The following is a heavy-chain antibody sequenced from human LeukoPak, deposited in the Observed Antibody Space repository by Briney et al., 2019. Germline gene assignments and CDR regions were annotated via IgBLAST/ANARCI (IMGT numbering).Heavy chain of an antibody. Sequence: SETLSLTCAVYGGSFSGYYWSWIRQPPGKGLEWIGEINHSGSTNYNPSLKSRVTISVDTSKNQFSLKLSSVTAADTAVYYCARGLAARLAFFMDVWGKGTTVTVSS. CDR3: ARGLAARLAFFMDV. D-gene: IGHD6-6*01. CDR1: GGSFSGYY. CDR2: INHSGST. V-gene: IGHV4-34*01. J-gene: IGHJ6*03.